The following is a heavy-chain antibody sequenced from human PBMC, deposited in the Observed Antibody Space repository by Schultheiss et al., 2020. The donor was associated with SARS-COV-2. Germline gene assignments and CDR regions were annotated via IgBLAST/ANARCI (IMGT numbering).Heavy chain of an antibody. CDR1: GFSVSDAW. J-gene: IGHJ4*02. V-gene: IGHV3-15*01. CDR3: TRPAQDY. Sequence: GGSLRLSCVASGFSVSDAWMSWVRQAPGKGLEWIGRMKSKTDGGTTEYAAPVKGRFTISRDDSQNTVYLQMNSLKTEDTAVYYCTRPAQDYWGQGTLVTVSS. D-gene: IGHD1-14*01. CDR2: MKSKTDGGTT.